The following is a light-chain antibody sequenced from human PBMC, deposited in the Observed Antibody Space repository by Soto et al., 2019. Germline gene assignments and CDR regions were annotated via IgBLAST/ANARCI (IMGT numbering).Light chain of an antibody. CDR3: QQYGSSSYT. Sequence: DIVLPQSPDTLSLSPGERATLSCRASQSVSSNYLAWYQQKPGQAPRLLIYGASTRATGIPDRFSGSGSGTDFTLTISRLEPADFAVYYCQQYGSSSYTFGQGTRLEIK. J-gene: IGKJ2*01. V-gene: IGKV3-20*01. CDR1: QSVSSNY. CDR2: GAS.